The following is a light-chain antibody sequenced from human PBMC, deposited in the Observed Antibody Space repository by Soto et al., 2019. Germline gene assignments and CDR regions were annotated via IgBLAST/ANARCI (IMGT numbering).Light chain of an antibody. CDR2: EVS. Sequence: QSALTQPASVSGSPGQSITISCTGTSSDVGAYNYVSWYQQHPGKAPKVMIYEVSNRPSGVSSRFSGSKSGNTASLTISGLRAEDEADYYCTSFTTTNIWVFGGGTKLTVL. V-gene: IGLV2-14*01. CDR1: SSDVGAYNY. CDR3: TSFTTTNIWV. J-gene: IGLJ3*02.